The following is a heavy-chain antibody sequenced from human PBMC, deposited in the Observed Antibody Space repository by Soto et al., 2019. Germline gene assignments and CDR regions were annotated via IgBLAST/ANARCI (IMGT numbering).Heavy chain of an antibody. D-gene: IGHD3-10*01. CDR1: GFIYSNYA. V-gene: IGHV3-33*01. CDR2: VWYDGTKK. J-gene: IGHJ3*02. Sequence: QVQLVESGGGVVQPGTSLRLSCAASGFIYSNYAMHWVRQAPGEGLEWVALVWYDGTKKYYADSVKGRFTISKDNSKNTLYLHMDSLRAEDTAVYYCARSNYGSGSYDAFDIWGQGTVVTVSS. CDR3: ARSNYGSGSYDAFDI.